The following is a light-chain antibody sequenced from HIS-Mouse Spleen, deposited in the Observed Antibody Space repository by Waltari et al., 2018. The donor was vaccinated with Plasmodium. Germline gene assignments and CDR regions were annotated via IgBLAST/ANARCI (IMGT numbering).Light chain of an antibody. Sequence: QSALTQPASVSGSPGQSITISCTGTSRYVGRYNLVSWYQQHPGKAPKLMIYEGSKRPSGVSNRFSGSKSGNTASLTISGLQAEDEADYYCCSYAGSRMVFGGGTKLTVL. CDR3: CSYAGSRMV. CDR1: SRYVGRYNL. V-gene: IGLV2-23*01. CDR2: EGS. J-gene: IGLJ2*01.